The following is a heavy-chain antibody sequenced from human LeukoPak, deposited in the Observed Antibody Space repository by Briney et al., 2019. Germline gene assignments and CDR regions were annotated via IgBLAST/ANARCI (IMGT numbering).Heavy chain of an antibody. CDR3: ARELVGSGWWD. CDR1: GGSISRYY. Sequence: SETLSLTCTVSGGSISRYYWSWIRQPAGKGLEWIGRIYPSGSTNHSPSLKSRVSMSLDTSKNQFSLKLSSVTAADTAVYYCARELVGSGWWDWGQGTLVTVSS. D-gene: IGHD6-19*01. V-gene: IGHV4-4*07. J-gene: IGHJ4*02. CDR2: IYPSGST.